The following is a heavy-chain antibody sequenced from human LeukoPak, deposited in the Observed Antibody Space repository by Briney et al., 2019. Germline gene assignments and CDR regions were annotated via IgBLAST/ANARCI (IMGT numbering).Heavy chain of an antibody. Sequence: SETLSLTCTVSGGSISSYYWSWIRQPPGKGLEWIGYIYYSGSTNYNPSLKSRVTISVDTSKNQFSLKLTSVTAADTAVYYCARGATSSYYYYYYVMDVWGQGPPVTVSS. CDR3: ARGATSSYYYYYYVMDV. CDR2: IYYSGST. D-gene: IGHD5-12*01. J-gene: IGHJ6*02. CDR1: GGSISSYY. V-gene: IGHV4-59*01.